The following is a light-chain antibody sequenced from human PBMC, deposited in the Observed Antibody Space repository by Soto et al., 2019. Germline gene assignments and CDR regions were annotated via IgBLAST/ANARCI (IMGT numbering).Light chain of an antibody. J-gene: IGKJ1*01. CDR3: QQFHTYPWT. CDR1: QGITNY. Sequence: DVQLTQSPSFLSASVGDRVTITCRASQGITNYLAWYQQKPGKAPKPLIYTASTLQSGVPSRFSGSGAGAECTLTITGLQPEDFATYFCQQFHTYPWTFGQGTQVEIK. V-gene: IGKV1-9*01. CDR2: TAS.